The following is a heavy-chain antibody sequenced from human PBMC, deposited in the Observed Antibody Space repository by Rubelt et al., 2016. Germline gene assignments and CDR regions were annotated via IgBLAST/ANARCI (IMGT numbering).Heavy chain of an antibody. Sequence: NYAQKLQGRLTITADESTSTAYMELSSLRSEDTAVYYCARAGGTYYSFDYWGQGTLVTVSS. J-gene: IGHJ4*02. V-gene: IGHV1-69*01. CDR3: ARAGGTYYSFDY. D-gene: IGHD1-26*01.